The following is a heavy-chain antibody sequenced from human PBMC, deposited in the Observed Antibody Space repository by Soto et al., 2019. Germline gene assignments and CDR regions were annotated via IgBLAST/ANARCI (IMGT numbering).Heavy chain of an antibody. CDR1: GLTVSTNP. CDR2: IYTGGGT. CDR3: ASDGSGH. Sequence: EVQLVESGGGLVQPGGSLRLSCAASGLTVSTNPMSWVRQAPGKGLEWVSVIYTGGGTHYADSVKGRFTISRDNSKNTVNLQMNSLSPEETAVYYCASDGSGHRGKGTLVTVSS. J-gene: IGHJ4*02. V-gene: IGHV3-66*01.